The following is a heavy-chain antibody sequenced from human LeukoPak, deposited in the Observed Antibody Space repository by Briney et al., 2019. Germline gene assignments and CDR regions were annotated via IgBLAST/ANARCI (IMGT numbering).Heavy chain of an antibody. CDR2: VYRGGDT. J-gene: IGHJ4*02. D-gene: IGHD4-17*01. CDR1: GFTVSSNY. V-gene: IGHV3-53*01. Sequence: GGSLRLSCAASGFTVSSNYMSWVRQPPGKGLEWVSVVYRGGDTYYADSVKGRFTISRDNSKNILYLQMNSLRAEDTAVYYCARDGGFDYGDYLAYWGLGTLVTASS. CDR3: ARDGGFDYGDYLAY.